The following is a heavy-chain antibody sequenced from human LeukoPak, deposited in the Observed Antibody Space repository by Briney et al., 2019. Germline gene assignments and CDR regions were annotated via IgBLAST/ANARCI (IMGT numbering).Heavy chain of an antibody. CDR1: GGSITSGSYY. J-gene: IGHJ4*02. D-gene: IGHD3-22*01. Sequence: PSETLSLTCTVSGGSITSGSYYWSWIRQPAGKGLEWIGRIYTSGSTNYNPSIKSRVTISVDTSKNQFSLKLSSVTAADTAVYYCARSYYYDSSGYFFGYFDYWGQGTLVTVSS. CDR2: IYTSGST. CDR3: ARSYYYDSSGYFFGYFDY. V-gene: IGHV4-61*02.